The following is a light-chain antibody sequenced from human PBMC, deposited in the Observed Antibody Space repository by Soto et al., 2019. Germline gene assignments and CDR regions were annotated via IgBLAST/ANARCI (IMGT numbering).Light chain of an antibody. CDR2: LNGDGSH. J-gene: IGLJ3*02. V-gene: IGLV4-69*01. CDR3: QTWGTGIQV. Sequence: QSVLTQSPSASASLGASVKLTCTLTSGHSSYAIAWHQQQSEKGPRYLMNLNGDGSHSKGDGIPDRFSGSSSGAERYLTISSLQSEDEADYYCQTWGTGIQVFGGGTKLTVL. CDR1: SGHSSYA.